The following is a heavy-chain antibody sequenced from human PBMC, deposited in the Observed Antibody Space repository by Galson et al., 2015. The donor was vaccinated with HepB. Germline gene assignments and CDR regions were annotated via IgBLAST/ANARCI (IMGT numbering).Heavy chain of an antibody. Sequence: SLRLSCAASGINFENHAVSWFRQAPGKGLEWISFIRIRAYGGTIEYAASVRGRFTISRDDSKSIAYLQMNSLNTEDTALYFCALQGGRNLDWSPGGFDPWGQGTLVTVSS. CDR3: ALQGGRNLDWSPGGFDP. V-gene: IGHV3-49*03. J-gene: IGHJ5*02. CDR2: IRIRAYGGTI. CDR1: GINFENHA. D-gene: IGHD3-9*01.